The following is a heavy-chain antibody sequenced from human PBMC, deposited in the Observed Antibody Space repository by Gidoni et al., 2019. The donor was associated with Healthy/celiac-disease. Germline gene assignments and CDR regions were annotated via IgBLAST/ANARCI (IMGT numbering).Heavy chain of an antibody. CDR3: ARAMVRGVPIFGY. CDR1: GESFSGYY. V-gene: IGHV4-34*01. CDR2: INHSGST. Sequence: QVQLQQWGAGLLKPAETLSLTCAVYGESFSGYYWSWIRQPPGKGLEWIGEINHSGSTNYNPSLKSRVTVSVDRSKNQLSLKLRSVTAADTAVYYCARAMVRGVPIFGYWGQGTLVAVSS. J-gene: IGHJ4*02. D-gene: IGHD3-10*01.